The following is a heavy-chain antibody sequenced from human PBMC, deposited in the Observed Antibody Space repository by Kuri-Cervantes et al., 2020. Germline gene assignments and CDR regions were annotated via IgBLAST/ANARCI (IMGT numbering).Heavy chain of an antibody. D-gene: IGHD3-22*01. CDR1: GFTFSSYG. Sequence: GESLKISCAASGFTFSSYGMHWVRQAPGKGLEWVAVIWYDGSNKYYADSVKGRFTISRDNAKNSLSLQMNSLRAEDTALYYCARDIKYDSSGFLDYWGQGTLVTVSS. CDR2: IWYDGSNK. CDR3: ARDIKYDSSGFLDY. J-gene: IGHJ4*01. V-gene: IGHV3-33*08.